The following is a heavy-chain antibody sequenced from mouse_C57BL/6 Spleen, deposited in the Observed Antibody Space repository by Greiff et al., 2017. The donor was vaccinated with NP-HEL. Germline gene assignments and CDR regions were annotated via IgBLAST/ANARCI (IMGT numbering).Heavy chain of an antibody. CDR1: GFTFSDYG. J-gene: IGHJ4*01. V-gene: IGHV5-17*01. CDR3: ARQDYYGGYAMDY. D-gene: IGHD1-1*01. Sequence: DVMLVESGGGLVKPGGSLKLSCAASGFTFSDYGMHWVRQAPEKGLEWVAYISSGSSTIYYADTVKGRFTISRDNAKNTLFLQMTSLRSEDTAMYYCARQDYYGGYAMDYWGQGTSVTVSS. CDR2: ISSGSSTI.